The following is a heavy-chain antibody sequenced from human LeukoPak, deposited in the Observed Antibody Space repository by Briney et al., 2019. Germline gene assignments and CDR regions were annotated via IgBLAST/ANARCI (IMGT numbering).Heavy chain of an antibody. Sequence: ASVKVSCEASRYTFTGYYMHWVRQAPGQGGEWMGWINPNSGSTNYAQKFQGRVTMTRDKSISTAYMELSRLRSDATAVYYCASPGATVTSHYYYGMDVWGQGTTVTVSS. J-gene: IGHJ6*02. CDR2: INPNSGST. CDR1: RYTFTGYY. CDR3: ASPGATVTSHYYYGMDV. D-gene: IGHD4-17*01. V-gene: IGHV1-2*02.